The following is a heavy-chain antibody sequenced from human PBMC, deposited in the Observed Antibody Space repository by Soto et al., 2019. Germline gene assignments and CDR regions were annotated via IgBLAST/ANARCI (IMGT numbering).Heavy chain of an antibody. V-gene: IGHV4-59*01. CDR2: IYYSGST. Sequence: SETLSLTCTVSGGYISNDYWSWIRQPPGKELEWIGYIYYSGSTNYNPSLKSRVTISVDTSKNQFSLRLNSVTSADTATYYCARGIAGAASGRAFDIWGQGTMVTVSS. D-gene: IGHD1-26*01. CDR3: ARGIAGAASGRAFDI. CDR1: GGYISNDY. J-gene: IGHJ3*02.